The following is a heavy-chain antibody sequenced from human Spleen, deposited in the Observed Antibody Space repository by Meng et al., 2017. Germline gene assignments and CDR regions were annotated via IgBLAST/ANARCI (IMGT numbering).Heavy chain of an antibody. CDR1: GDSISSRDW. CDR2: ISQGSGRT. V-gene: IGHV4-4*02. Sequence: QGQLKQWGAGLSKPSGTLSLTCAVSGDSISSRDWWSWVRQPPGKGLEWIGEISQGSGRTNYNPSLKSRVTISLDKSKNQFSLNVNSVTAADTAVYYCVRNEGYSFGAWGQGTLVTVSS. CDR3: VRNEGYSFGA. D-gene: IGHD2-21*01. J-gene: IGHJ5*02.